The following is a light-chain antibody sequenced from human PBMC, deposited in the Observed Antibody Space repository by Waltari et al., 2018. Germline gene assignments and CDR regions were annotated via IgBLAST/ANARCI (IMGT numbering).Light chain of an antibody. CDR2: YYN. Sequence: HSVMPQPHSASGTPGQRVTISCSGSNSNSGSTTVNWYQQPPGAAPKLFSYYYNQRPSGVPDRFSGSKSGTSASLAISGLQSEDEADYYCEAWDDSLNGQVFGGGTKLTVL. CDR3: EAWDDSLNGQV. CDR1: NSNSGSTT. V-gene: IGLV1-44*01. J-gene: IGLJ3*02.